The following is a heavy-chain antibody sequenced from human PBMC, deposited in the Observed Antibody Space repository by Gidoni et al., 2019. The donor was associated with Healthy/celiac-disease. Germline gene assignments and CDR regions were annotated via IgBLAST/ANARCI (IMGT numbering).Heavy chain of an antibody. Sequence: QVQLQESGPGLVKPSETLSLTCTVSGGSISSYYWSWIRQPPGKGLEWIGYIYYSGSTNYNPSLKSRVTISVDTSKNQFSLKLSSVTAADTAVYYCASSPSGYSSGWYRDWGQGTLVTVSS. CDR2: IYYSGST. CDR3: ASSPSGYSSGWYRD. D-gene: IGHD6-19*01. V-gene: IGHV4-59*01. J-gene: IGHJ4*02. CDR1: GGSISSYY.